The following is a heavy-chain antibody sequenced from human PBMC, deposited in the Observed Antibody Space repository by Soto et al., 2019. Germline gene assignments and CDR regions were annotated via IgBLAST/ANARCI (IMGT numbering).Heavy chain of an antibody. CDR3: AHSTNGYGGTVLLY. J-gene: IGHJ4*02. V-gene: IGHV2-5*01. Sequence: QITLKESGPTLVKPTQTLTLTCTFSGFSLSTTGVAVGWIRQPPGKALKWLALIYWNDDKRYSPSLQSRLTITKDTSKNQVVLTMINMDPVDTATYYCAHSTNGYGGTVLLYWGQGTLVTVSS. CDR2: IYWNDDK. D-gene: IGHD5-12*01. CDR1: GFSLSTTGVA.